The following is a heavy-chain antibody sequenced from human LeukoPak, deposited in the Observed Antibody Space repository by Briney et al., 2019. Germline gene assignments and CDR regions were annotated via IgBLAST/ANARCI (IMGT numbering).Heavy chain of an antibody. D-gene: IGHD1-26*01. V-gene: IGHV4-30-4*08. CDR2: IYYSGST. CDR3: ARDGWRGSYYFDY. CDR1: GGSISSGDYY. Sequence: SQTLSLTCTVSGGSISSGDYYWSWIRQPPGKGLEWLGYIYYSGSTYYNPSLKSRVTISVDTSKNQFSLKLSSVTAADTAVYYCARDGWRGSYYFDYWGQGTLVTVSS. J-gene: IGHJ4*02.